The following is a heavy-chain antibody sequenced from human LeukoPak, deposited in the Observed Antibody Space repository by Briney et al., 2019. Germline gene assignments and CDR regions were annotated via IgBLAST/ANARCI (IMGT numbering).Heavy chain of an antibody. J-gene: IGHJ4*02. D-gene: IGHD3-16*01. V-gene: IGHV3-33*01. CDR3: AGDTPPGGDYYFDY. Sequence: EGSLRLSCAASGFSFSTYGMHWVRQAPGKGLEWVALIWNAGTNTYYADSVKGRFTISRDNSKNTLYLQMNSLRAEDTAVYYCAGDTPPGGDYYFDYWGQGTLVIVSS. CDR1: GFSFSTYG. CDR2: IWNAGTNT.